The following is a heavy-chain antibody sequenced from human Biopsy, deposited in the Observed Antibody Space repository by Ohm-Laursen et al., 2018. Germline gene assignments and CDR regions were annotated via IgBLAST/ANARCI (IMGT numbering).Heavy chain of an antibody. CDR2: ITGSGGST. D-gene: IGHD4-23*01. J-gene: IGHJ3*02. CDR3: AKWAGHDYGRNPANDPFGM. V-gene: IGHV3-23*01. Sequence: SLRLSCSASGFTFSIYAMSWVRQAPGKGPEWVSAITGSGGSTFYADSVKGRFTISRDNSKNTLHLQMNSLRAEDTAVYHCAKWAGHDYGRNPANDPFGMWGQGTVVTVSS. CDR1: GFTFSIYA.